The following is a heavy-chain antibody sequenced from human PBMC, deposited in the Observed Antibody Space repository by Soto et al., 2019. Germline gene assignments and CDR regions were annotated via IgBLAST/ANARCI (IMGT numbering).Heavy chain of an antibody. CDR2: VLPFLDIT. Sequence: QVQLVQSGSEVKKPGSSVRVSCKTSGDTFSIYTISWVRQAPGQGLEWMGRVLPFLDITSYSQRFQGSVTITADRSTTTACMELTSLRSEDTAVYYCARDRDNSNWPNFDSWGQGTLVTVSS. CDR3: ARDRDNSNWPNFDS. J-gene: IGHJ4*02. CDR1: GDTFSIYT. D-gene: IGHD6-13*01. V-gene: IGHV1-69*02.